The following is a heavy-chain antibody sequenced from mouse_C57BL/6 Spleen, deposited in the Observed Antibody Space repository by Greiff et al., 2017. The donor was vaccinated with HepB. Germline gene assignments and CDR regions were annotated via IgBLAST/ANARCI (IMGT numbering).Heavy chain of an antibody. Sequence: VKLMESGPGLVQPSQSLSITCTVSGFSLTSYGVHWVRQSPGKGLEWLGVIWSGGSTDYNAAFISRLSISKDNSKSQVFFKMNSLQADDTAIYYCARNRMDYYGSSGFAYWGQGTLVTVSA. CDR3: ARNRMDYYGSSGFAY. CDR2: IWSGGST. D-gene: IGHD1-1*01. V-gene: IGHV2-2*01. J-gene: IGHJ3*01. CDR1: GFSLTSYG.